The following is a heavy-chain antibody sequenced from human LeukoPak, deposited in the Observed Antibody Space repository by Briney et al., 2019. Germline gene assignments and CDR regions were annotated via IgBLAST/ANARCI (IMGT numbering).Heavy chain of an antibody. CDR2: FDPEDGET. CDR3: AKAGGGSSGWPFDY. D-gene: IGHD6-19*01. V-gene: IGHV1-24*01. Sequence: ASVKVSCKVSGYTLTELSMHWVRQAPGKGLEWMGGFDPEDGETIYAQKFQGRVTMTEDTSTDTAYMELSSLRSEDTAVYYCAKAGGGSSGWPFDYWGQGTLVTVSS. J-gene: IGHJ4*02. CDR1: GYTLTELS.